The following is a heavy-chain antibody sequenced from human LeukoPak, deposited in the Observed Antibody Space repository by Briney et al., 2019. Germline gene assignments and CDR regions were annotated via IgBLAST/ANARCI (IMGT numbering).Heavy chain of an antibody. D-gene: IGHD4-17*01. CDR1: GGSLSGYY. CDR2: INHSGST. CDR3: AIADYGDSERRMDV. J-gene: IGHJ6*04. V-gene: IGHV4-34*01. Sequence: PSETLSLTCAVYGGSLSGYYLSWIRQPPGKGLGWNGEINHSGSTNYNTSLKSRVTISVDTSKSQFSLKLRSVTAADTAVYYCAIADYGDSERRMDVWGKGTTVTVSS.